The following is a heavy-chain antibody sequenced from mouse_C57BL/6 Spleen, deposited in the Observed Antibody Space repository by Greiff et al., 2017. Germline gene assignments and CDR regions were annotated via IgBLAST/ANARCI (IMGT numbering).Heavy chain of an antibody. Sequence: QVQLQQPGTELVKPGASVKLSCKASGHTFTSYWMHWVKQRPGQGLEWIGNINPSNGGTNYNEKFKSKATLTVDKSSSTAYMQLSSLTSEDSAVYYCARSASLLWFFFDYWGQGTTLTVSS. J-gene: IGHJ2*01. V-gene: IGHV1-53*01. CDR3: ARSASLLWFFFDY. CDR2: INPSNGGT. D-gene: IGHD2-2*01. CDR1: GHTFTSYW.